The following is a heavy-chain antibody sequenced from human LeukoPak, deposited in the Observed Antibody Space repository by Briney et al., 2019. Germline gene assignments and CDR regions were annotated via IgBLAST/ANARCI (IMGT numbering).Heavy chain of an antibody. Sequence: PGGSLRLSCAASGFTFSSYAMHWVRQAPGKGLEWVAVISYDGSNKYYADSVKGRFTISRDNSKNTLYLQMNSLRAEDTAVYYCARDFSQYDYVWGSYRLAATDYWGQGTLVTVSS. V-gene: IGHV3-30-3*01. CDR3: ARDFSQYDYVWGSYRLAATDY. D-gene: IGHD3-16*02. CDR1: GFTFSSYA. J-gene: IGHJ4*02. CDR2: ISYDGSNK.